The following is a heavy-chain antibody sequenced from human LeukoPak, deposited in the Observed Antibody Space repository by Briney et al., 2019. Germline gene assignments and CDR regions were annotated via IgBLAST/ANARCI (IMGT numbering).Heavy chain of an antibody. CDR3: ARLSMLGYCSGGSCSLAMDV. Sequence: SETLSLTCTVSGGSLSSSSYYWGWLRQPPGKGLEWIGSMYYSGSTYYNPSLKSRVTISGDTSKNQFSLKLSCVTAADTAVYYCARLSMLGYCSGGSCSLAMDVWGKGTTVTISS. CDR2: MYYSGST. D-gene: IGHD2-15*01. CDR1: GGSLSSSSYY. V-gene: IGHV4-39*01. J-gene: IGHJ6*04.